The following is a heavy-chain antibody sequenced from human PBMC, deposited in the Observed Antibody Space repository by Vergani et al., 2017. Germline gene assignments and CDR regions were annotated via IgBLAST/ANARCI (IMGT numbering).Heavy chain of an antibody. CDR2: IYYSGST. Sequence: QVQLQESGPGLVKPSETLSLTCTVSGGSISSYYWSWIRQPPGKGLEWIGYIYYSGSTNYNPSLKSRATISVDTSKNQFSLKLSSVTAADTAVYYCARVGYNYGLFDYWGQGTLVTVSS. CDR1: GGSISSYY. V-gene: IGHV4-59*01. CDR3: ARVGYNYGLFDY. D-gene: IGHD5-24*01. J-gene: IGHJ4*02.